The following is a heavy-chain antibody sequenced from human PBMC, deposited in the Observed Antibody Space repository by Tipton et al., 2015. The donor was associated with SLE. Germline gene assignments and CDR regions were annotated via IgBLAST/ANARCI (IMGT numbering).Heavy chain of an antibody. J-gene: IGHJ2*01. V-gene: IGHV4-34*01. CDR3: ARSPGDHGDDVWYFDP. CDR2: INHSGST. CDR1: GGSFSGYF. D-gene: IGHD4-17*01. Sequence: TLSLTCAVYGGSFSGYFWTWIRQPPGKGLEWIGEINHSGSTNYNPSLKRRVTVSVDPSKKQFSPRLSTVTAADTAAYYCARSPGDHGDDVWYFDPWARGPLATVSS.